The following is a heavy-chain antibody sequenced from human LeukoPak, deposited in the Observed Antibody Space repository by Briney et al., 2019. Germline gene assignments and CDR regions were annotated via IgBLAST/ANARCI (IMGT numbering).Heavy chain of an antibody. Sequence: GASVKVSCKASGYTFTSYGISWVRQAPGQGLEWMGWISAYNGNTNYAQKLQGRVTMTTDTSTSTAYMELRSLRSDDTAVYYCARGGYYYGSGSYLGWFDPRGQGTLVTVSS. CDR2: ISAYNGNT. V-gene: IGHV1-18*01. CDR3: ARGGYYYGSGSYLGWFDP. D-gene: IGHD3-10*01. CDR1: GYTFTSYG. J-gene: IGHJ5*02.